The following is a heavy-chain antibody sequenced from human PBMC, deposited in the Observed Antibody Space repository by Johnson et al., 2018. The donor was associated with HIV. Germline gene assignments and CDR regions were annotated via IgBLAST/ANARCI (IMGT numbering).Heavy chain of an antibody. Sequence: QVQLVESGGGVVQPGRSLRLSCAVSGFTFSNYDMHWVRQAPGKGLEGVALISNDGSNIYYADSVKGRFTISRDNSKNTLYLQMNSLRAEDTAVYYCARGISGPAFDIWGQGTMVTVSS. CDR1: GFTFSNYD. CDR2: ISNDGSNI. V-gene: IGHV3-30*03. CDR3: ARGISGPAFDI. J-gene: IGHJ3*02. D-gene: IGHD1-20*01.